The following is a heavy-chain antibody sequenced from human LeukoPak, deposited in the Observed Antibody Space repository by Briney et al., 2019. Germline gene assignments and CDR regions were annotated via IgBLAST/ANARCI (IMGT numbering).Heavy chain of an antibody. V-gene: IGHV3-23*01. D-gene: IGHD3-10*01. CDR3: AKGYGSGSREGSIDY. CDR1: GFTFSSYA. Sequence: GGSLRLSCAASGFTFSSYAMSWVRQAPGKGLEWVSAISGSGGSTYYEDSVKGRFTISRDNSKNTLYLQMNSLRAENTAVYYCAKGYGSGSREGSIDYWGQGTLVTVSS. CDR2: ISGSGGST. J-gene: IGHJ4*02.